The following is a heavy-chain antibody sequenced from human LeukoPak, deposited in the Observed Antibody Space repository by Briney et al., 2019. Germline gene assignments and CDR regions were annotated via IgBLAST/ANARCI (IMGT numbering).Heavy chain of an antibody. CDR3: TRDLGLRRMI. Sequence: GGSLRLSCAASGLSVSSNNMHWVRQAPGGRLEWVAYISAGSGTIFSADSLKGRFTLSRDNARESLFLQMNSLRAEDTAVYYCTRDLGLRRMIWGRGTLVLVSS. CDR1: GLSVSSNN. J-gene: IGHJ2*01. CDR2: ISAGSGTI. V-gene: IGHV3-48*04.